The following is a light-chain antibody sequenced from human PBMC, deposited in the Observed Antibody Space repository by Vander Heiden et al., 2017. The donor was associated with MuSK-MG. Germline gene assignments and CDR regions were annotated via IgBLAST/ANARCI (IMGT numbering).Light chain of an antibody. J-gene: IGKJ3*01. Sequence: EIVLTQSPDTLSLSPGERATLSCRTSQNISSVFLAWYQQKPGQAPRLLIVGASTGAAGTPGRFSGSGSGTDFTLRISRLEPEDFAVYYCQQYANSLFTFGPGTRVDRK. CDR3: QQYANSLFT. V-gene: IGKV3-20*01. CDR1: QNISSVF. CDR2: GAS.